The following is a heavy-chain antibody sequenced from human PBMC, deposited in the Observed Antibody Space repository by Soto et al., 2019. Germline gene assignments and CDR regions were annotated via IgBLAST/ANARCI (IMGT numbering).Heavy chain of an antibody. V-gene: IGHV1-8*01. J-gene: IGHJ5*02. CDR2: MNPNSGNT. CDR1: GYTFTSYD. CDR3: ARGRGYYDFWSLRP. Sequence: ASVKVSFKASGYTFTSYDINWVRQATGQGLEWMGWMNPNSGNTGYAQKFQGGVTMTRNTSISTAYMELSSLRSEDTAVYYCARGRGYYDFWSLRPWGQGTLVTVSS. D-gene: IGHD3-3*01.